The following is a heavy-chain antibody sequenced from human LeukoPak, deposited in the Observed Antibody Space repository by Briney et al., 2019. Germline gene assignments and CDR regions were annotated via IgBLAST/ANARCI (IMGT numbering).Heavy chain of an antibody. D-gene: IGHD1-26*01. J-gene: IGHJ4*02. Sequence: PSETLSLTCTVSGGSISSYYWSWIRQPPGKGLGWIGHIYYSGSTNHNPSLKSRVTISVDTSKNQFSLKLSSVTAADTAVYYCARRGIGSFDYWGQGTLVTVSS. CDR2: IYYSGST. CDR1: GGSISSYY. CDR3: ARRGIGSFDY. V-gene: IGHV4-59*08.